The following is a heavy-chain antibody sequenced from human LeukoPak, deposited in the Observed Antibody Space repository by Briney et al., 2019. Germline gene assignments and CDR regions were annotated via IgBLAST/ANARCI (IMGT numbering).Heavy chain of an antibody. CDR1: GFTFTTYG. V-gene: IGHV3-33*01. J-gene: IGHJ4*02. Sequence: GRSLRLSCAVSGFTFTTYGMHWVRQAPGKGLEWVAVIWYDGNNKYYADSVKGRFTISRNTSKNTLYLQMNSLRADDTAVYYCARDRSSGWYVYDYWGQGTLVTVSS. CDR2: IWYDGNNK. D-gene: IGHD6-19*01. CDR3: ARDRSSGWYVYDY.